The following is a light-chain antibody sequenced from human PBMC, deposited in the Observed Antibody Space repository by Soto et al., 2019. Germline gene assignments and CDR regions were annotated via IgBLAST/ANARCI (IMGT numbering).Light chain of an antibody. V-gene: IGLV3-25*03. CDR2: KDS. Sequence: SYELTQPPSVSVSPGQTARITCSGDALPKQYAYWYQQKPGQAPVLVIHKDSKRPSGIPERFSGSSSGTTVTLTITGVQAEDEADYYCQSADTSGTHWVFGGGTKVTVL. J-gene: IGLJ3*02. CDR3: QSADTSGTHWV. CDR1: ALPKQY.